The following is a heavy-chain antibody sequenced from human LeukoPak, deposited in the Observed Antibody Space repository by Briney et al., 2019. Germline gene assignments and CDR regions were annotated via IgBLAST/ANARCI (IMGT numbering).Heavy chain of an antibody. Sequence: ASAKVSCKASGYSFTDKYMHWVRQAPGQGLEWMGRINPKSGGTNYAQKFQGRVTMTTDTSMSTAYMEVSRLTSDDTAMYYCAREPSESFIDYWGQGTLVIVSS. V-gene: IGHV1-2*02. CDR3: AREPSESFIDY. CDR1: GYSFTDKY. CDR2: INPKSGGT. J-gene: IGHJ4*02. D-gene: IGHD1-26*01.